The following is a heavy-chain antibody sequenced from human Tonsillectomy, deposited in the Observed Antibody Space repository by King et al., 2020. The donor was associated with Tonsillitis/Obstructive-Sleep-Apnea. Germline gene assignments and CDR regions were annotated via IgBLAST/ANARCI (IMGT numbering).Heavy chain of an antibody. V-gene: IGHV3-64D*06. Sequence: VQLVESGGGLVQPGGSLRLSCSASGFTFSYYPMYWVRQAPGKGLQYVSGISKNGGDTYYADSVKGRFTISKDNSKNTLSLQMCGLRAEDTAVYYCVKDRSSSLWYWGQGTLVTVSS. CDR2: ISKNGGDT. J-gene: IGHJ4*02. CDR1: GFTFSYYP. CDR3: VKDRSSSLWY. D-gene: IGHD3-3*01.